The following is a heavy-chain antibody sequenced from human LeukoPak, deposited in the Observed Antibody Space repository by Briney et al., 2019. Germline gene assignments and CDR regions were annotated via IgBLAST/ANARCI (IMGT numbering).Heavy chain of an antibody. V-gene: IGHV4-59*01. CDR2: IYYSGST. CDR3: ARAIGYSLDY. J-gene: IGHJ4*02. D-gene: IGHD5-18*01. Sequence: SETLSLTCTVSGGSISSYYWSWIRQPPGKGLEWIGYIYYSGSTNYNPSLKSRVTISVDTSKSQFSLKLSSVTAADTAVYYCARAIGYSLDYWGQGTLVTVSS. CDR1: GGSISSYY.